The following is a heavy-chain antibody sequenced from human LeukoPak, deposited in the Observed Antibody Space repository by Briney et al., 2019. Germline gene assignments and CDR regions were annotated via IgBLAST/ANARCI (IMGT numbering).Heavy chain of an antibody. CDR3: ASSKVWESHRYFDY. CDR2: IKPDGGQK. CDR1: GFSFSTYW. V-gene: IGHV3-7*01. Sequence: GGSLRLSCAASGFSFSTYWMSWVRQVPGKGLEWVANIKPDGGQKDYVDSVKDRFTISRDNAKNSVFLQMNNLRVEDTAVYYCASSKVWESHRYFDYWGQGSLATVS. J-gene: IGHJ4*02. D-gene: IGHD3-16*02.